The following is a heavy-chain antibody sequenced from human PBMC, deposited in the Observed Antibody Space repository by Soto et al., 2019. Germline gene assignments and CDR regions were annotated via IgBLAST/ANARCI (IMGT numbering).Heavy chain of an antibody. D-gene: IGHD3-22*01. CDR2: IIPIFGTA. J-gene: IGHJ6*02. CDR3: AVCYYESSGYSLYYYGMDV. Sequence: SVKVSFKASGYTFTSYAISWVRQAPGQGLEWMGGIIPIFGTANYAQKFQGRVTITADESTSTAYMELSSLRSEDTAVYYCAVCYYESSGYSLYYYGMDVWGQGTTVTVSS. V-gene: IGHV1-69*13. CDR1: GYTFTSYA.